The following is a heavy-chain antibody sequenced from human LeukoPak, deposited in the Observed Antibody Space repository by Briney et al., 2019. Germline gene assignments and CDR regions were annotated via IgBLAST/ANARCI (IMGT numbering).Heavy chain of an antibody. J-gene: IGHJ4*02. Sequence: ASVKVSCKASGYTFTGYYMHWVRQAPGQGLEWMGWINPNSGGTNYAQKFQGSVTMTRDTSISTAYMELSRLRSDDTAVYYCARDLSRYSYGYYYWGQGTLVTVSS. CDR3: ARDLSRYSYGYYY. CDR1: GYTFTGYY. V-gene: IGHV1-2*02. D-gene: IGHD5-18*01. CDR2: INPNSGGT.